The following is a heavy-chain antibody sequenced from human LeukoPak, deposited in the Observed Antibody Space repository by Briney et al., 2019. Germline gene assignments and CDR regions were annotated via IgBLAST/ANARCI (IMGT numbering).Heavy chain of an antibody. CDR2: ISYDGRKM. CDR1: GFTFSSYS. V-gene: IGHV3-30*03. J-gene: IGHJ4*02. Sequence: PGGSLRLSCAASGFTFSSYSMNWVRQAPGKGLEWVAVISYDGRKMKYADSVKGRFTISRDNSKDTLSLHMNTLRTEDTAVYYCARDYYDSSGYYYLPDYWGQGTLVTVSS. D-gene: IGHD3-22*01. CDR3: ARDYYDSSGYYYLPDY.